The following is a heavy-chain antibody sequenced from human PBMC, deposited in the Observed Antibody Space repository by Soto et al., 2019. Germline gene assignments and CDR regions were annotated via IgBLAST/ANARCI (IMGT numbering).Heavy chain of an antibody. D-gene: IGHD3-9*01. J-gene: IGHJ4*02. CDR1: GFTVSSNY. CDR2: IYSGGST. CDR3: ARENLETGYFDY. Sequence: AGGSLRLSCAASGFTVSSNYMSWVRQAPGKGLEWVSVIYSGGSTYYADSVKGRFTISRDNSKNTLYLQMNSLRAEDTAVYYCARENLETGYFDYWGQGTLVTVSS. V-gene: IGHV3-53*01.